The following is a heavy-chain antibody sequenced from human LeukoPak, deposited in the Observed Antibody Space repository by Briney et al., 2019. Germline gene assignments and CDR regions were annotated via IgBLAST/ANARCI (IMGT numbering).Heavy chain of an antibody. CDR1: GFTFSSYW. J-gene: IGHJ4*02. CDR3: ARARIQLWPNAGFDY. Sequence: GGSLRLCCAASGFTFSSYWMSWVRQAPGKGLEWVANIKQDGSEKYYVDSVKGRFTISRDNAKNSLYLQMNSLRAEDTAVYYCARARIQLWPNAGFDYWGQGTLVTVSS. D-gene: IGHD5-18*01. V-gene: IGHV3-7*01. CDR2: IKQDGSEK.